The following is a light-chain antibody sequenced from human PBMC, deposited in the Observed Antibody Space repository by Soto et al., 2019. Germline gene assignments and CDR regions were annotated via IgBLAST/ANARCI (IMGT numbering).Light chain of an antibody. V-gene: IGKV3-15*01. CDR3: QQYYNWPPYT. Sequence: EIVMTQSPATLSVSPGEGATLSCRASQSVSSKLAWYQQKPGQAPRLLIYGASTRATGVPTRFSGSGSGTEFTLTISSLQFEDFAVYYCQQYYNWPPYTFGQGTKLEIK. CDR2: GAS. CDR1: QSVSSK. J-gene: IGKJ2*01.